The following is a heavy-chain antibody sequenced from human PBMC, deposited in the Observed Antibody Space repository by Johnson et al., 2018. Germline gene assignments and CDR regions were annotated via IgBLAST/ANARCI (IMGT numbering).Heavy chain of an antibody. CDR3: ARTYMTSRPLSYYYMDV. D-gene: IGHD2-2*01. CDR1: GGSFSGYY. J-gene: IGHJ6*03. V-gene: IGHV4-34*01. Sequence: QVQLQQWGAGLLKPSETLSLTCAVYGGSFSGYYWTWIRQSPGKGLEWSGESNHSGGTNYYPSLKSRVTISLDTSKNQFSLKLSSVTAAATGMYFCARTYMTSRPLSYYYMDVWGKGTTVTVSS. CDR2: SNHSGGT.